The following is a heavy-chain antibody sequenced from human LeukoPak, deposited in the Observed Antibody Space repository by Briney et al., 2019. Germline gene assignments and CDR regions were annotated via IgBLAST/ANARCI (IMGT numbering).Heavy chain of an antibody. D-gene: IGHD1-26*01. CDR2: ISCHGGST. J-gene: IGHJ4*02. CDR1: GFTFSRYA. CDR3: MKDLWEPYDY. Sequence: GGSLRLSCSASGFTFSRYAMHWVRQAPGKGLECVSTISCHGGSTYYADSVKGRFTISRDNSKNTLYLQMSSLRAEDTAVYYCMKDLWEPYDYWGQGTLVTVSS. V-gene: IGHV3-64D*09.